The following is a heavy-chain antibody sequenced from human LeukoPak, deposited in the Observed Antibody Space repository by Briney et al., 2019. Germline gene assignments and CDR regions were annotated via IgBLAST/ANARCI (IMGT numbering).Heavy chain of an antibody. CDR2: IYTSGST. CDR3: ARSATVNEYYYYYYMDV. CDR1: GGSISSYY. V-gene: IGHV4-4*07. D-gene: IGHD4-17*01. J-gene: IGHJ6*03. Sequence: SETLSLTCTVSGGSISSYYWSWIRQPAGKGLEWIGRIYTSGSTNYNPSLKSRVTMSVDTSKNQFSLKLSSVTAADTAVYCCARSATVNEYYYYYYMDVWGKGTTVTISS.